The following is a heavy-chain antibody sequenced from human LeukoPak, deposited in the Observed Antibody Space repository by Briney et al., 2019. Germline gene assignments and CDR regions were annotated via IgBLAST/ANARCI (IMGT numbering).Heavy chain of an antibody. CDR3: AKGSYYDSSGSFYFDY. D-gene: IGHD3-22*01. V-gene: IGHV3-23*01. CDR1: GFTFTSYA. CDR2: ISGSGDNT. Sequence: GGSLRLSCAASGFTFTSYALSWVRQAPGKGLEWVSGISGSGDNTYYADSVKGRFTISRDNSKNTLYVQVDSLGTEDTAAYYCAKGSYYDSSGSFYFDYWGQGTLVTVSS. J-gene: IGHJ4*02.